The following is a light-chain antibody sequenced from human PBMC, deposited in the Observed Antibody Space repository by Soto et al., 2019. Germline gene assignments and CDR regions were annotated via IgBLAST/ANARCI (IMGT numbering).Light chain of an antibody. CDR1: QSISSN. Sequence: DIQMTQSPSSLPASVGDRVTITCRAGQSISSNLNWYQQRPGKAPELLIFAASSLQSGVPSRFSGSGSGTDFTLTISSLQPVDFATYYCQQSYSTPFTFGPGTRVDLK. J-gene: IGKJ3*01. CDR2: AAS. CDR3: QQSYSTPFT. V-gene: IGKV1-39*01.